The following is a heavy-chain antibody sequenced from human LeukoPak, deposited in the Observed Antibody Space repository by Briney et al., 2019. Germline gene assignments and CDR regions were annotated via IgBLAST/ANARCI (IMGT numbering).Heavy chain of an antibody. J-gene: IGHJ4*02. CDR3: AKVGTYYDILTGYYTPSYYFDY. CDR2: ISWNSGSI. V-gene: IGHV3-9*01. CDR1: GFTFDDYA. D-gene: IGHD3-9*01. Sequence: GGSLRLSCAASGFTFDDYAMHWVRQAPGKGLEWVSGISWNSGSIGYADSVKGRFTISRDNAKNSLYLQMNSLRVEDTAVYYCAKVGTYYDILTGYYTPSYYFDYWGQGTLVTVSS.